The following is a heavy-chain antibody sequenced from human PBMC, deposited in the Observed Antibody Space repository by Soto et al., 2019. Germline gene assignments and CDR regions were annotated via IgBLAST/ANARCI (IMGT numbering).Heavy chain of an antibody. CDR1: GFSLSTSGMR. CDR3: ARIASYYDSSGYYYAFDY. CDR2: IDWDDDK. J-gene: IGHJ4*02. D-gene: IGHD3-22*01. V-gene: IGHV2-70*04. Sequence: SGPTLVNPTQTLTLTCTFSGFSLSTSGMRVSWIRQPPGKALEWLARIDWDDDKFYSTSLKTRLTISKDTSKNQVVLTMTNMDPVDTATYYCARIASYYDSSGYYYAFDYWGQGTLVNVSS.